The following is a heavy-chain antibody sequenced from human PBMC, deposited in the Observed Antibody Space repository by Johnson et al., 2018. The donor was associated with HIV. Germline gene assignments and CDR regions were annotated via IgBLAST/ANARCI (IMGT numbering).Heavy chain of an antibody. CDR1: GFTFDDYT. CDR3: AKVEGLAATGWDAFDI. D-gene: IGHD6-13*01. CDR2: ISWDGGSI. J-gene: IGHJ3*02. Sequence: VQLVESGGVVVQPGGSLRLSCAASGFTFDDYTMHWVRQAPGKGLEWVSLISWDGGSIGYADSVKGRFTISRDNAKNSLYLQMNSLRTEDTAFYYCAKVEGLAATGWDAFDIWGQGTMVTVSS. V-gene: IGHV3-43*01.